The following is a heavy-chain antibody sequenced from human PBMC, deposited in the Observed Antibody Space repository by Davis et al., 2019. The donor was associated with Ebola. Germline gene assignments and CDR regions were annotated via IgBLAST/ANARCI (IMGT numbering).Heavy chain of an antibody. J-gene: IGHJ6*04. V-gene: IGHV4-59*08. D-gene: IGHD3/OR15-3a*01. Sequence: MPSETLSLTCTVSGGSISSYYSRWIRQPPGKGLEWIGYIYYRGSTTYNPSLKSRVTISVDTSKNQFSLRLSSVTAADTAVYRCAITDWRADSFTDVWGKGTTVTVSS. CDR2: IYYRGST. CDR3: AITDWRADSFTDV. CDR1: GGSISSYY.